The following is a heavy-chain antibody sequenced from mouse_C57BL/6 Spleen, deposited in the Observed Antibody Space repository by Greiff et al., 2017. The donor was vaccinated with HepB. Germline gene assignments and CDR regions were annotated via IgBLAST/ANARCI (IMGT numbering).Heavy chain of an antibody. V-gene: IGHV5-4*01. CDR3: ARGDGSSFY. J-gene: IGHJ2*01. CDR1: GFTFSSYA. Sequence: VQLKESGGGLVKPGGSLKLSCAASGFTFSSYAMSWVRQTPEKRLEWVATISDGGSYTYYPDNVKGRFTISRDNAKNNLYLQMSHLKSEDAAMYYCARGDGSSFYWGQGTTLTVSS. CDR2: ISDGGSYT. D-gene: IGHD1-1*01.